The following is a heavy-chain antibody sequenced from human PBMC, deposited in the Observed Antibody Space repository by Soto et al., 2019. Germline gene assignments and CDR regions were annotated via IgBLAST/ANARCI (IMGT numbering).Heavy chain of an antibody. CDR3: TRGLGYLDPFHA. CDR1: GFIFNNYV. V-gene: IGHV3-23*01. CDR2: VKGNGGST. D-gene: IGHD2-15*01. J-gene: IGHJ3*01. Sequence: EVLLLESGGGFVQPGGSLRLSCAASGFIFNNYVMTWVRQAPGKGLEWVSGVKGNGGSTHYADSVKGRFTISRDDSKNALYLQMNSLRADDTAVYHGTRGLGYLDPFHAWGPGTRVTVSS.